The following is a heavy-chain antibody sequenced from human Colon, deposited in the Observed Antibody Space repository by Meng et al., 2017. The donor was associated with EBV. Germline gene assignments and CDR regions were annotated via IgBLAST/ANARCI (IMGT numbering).Heavy chain of an antibody. Sequence: QVLLQQLGAGLLTPSETRCLTCTVNGGSFSGYVWSWVRQPPGKGMEWIGEVSHPGSANYNPSLKSRVTISVDASEKQFSLRLTSVTAADSAVYYCARVPTTGYKDHWGQGTLVTVSS. CDR1: GGSFSGYV. J-gene: IGHJ4*02. D-gene: IGHD3-9*01. CDR3: ARVPTTGYKDH. CDR2: VSHPGSA. V-gene: IGHV4-34*01.